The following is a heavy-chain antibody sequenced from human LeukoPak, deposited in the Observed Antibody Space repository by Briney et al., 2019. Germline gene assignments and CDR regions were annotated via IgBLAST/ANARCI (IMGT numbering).Heavy chain of an antibody. CDR1: GFTFSRYS. CDR2: ITSSSAYI. Sequence: GGSLRLSCAASGFTFSRYSMIWVRQAPGKGLEWVSSITSSSAYIYYADSVKGRFTISRDNAKNLPYLQMNSVRAADTAVYYCAKELGTAVVGQRVDYWGQGTLVTVSS. J-gene: IGHJ4*02. CDR3: AKELGTAVVGQRVDY. V-gene: IGHV3-21*01. D-gene: IGHD2-2*01.